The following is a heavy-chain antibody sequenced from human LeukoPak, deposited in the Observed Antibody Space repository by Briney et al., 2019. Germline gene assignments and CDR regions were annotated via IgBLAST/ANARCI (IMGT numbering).Heavy chain of an antibody. V-gene: IGHV5-51*01. J-gene: IGHJ4*02. CDR3: ARYYFWTGSYFFDY. CDR2: IYPGDSDT. D-gene: IGHD3/OR15-3a*01. Sequence: ELMGIIYPGDSDTSYSPSFQGQVTISADKSTSTAYLQWSSLQASDTAMYYCARYYFWTGSYFFDYWGQGTLVTVSS.